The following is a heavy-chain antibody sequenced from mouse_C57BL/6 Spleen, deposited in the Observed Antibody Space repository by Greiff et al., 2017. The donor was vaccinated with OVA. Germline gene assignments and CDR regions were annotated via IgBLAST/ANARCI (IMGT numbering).Heavy chain of an antibody. Sequence: QVQLQQPGAELVKPGASVKLSCKASGYTFTSYWMHWVKQRPGQGLEWIGMIHPNSGSTNYNEKFKSKATLTVDKSSSTAYMQLSSLTSEDSAVYYCARSDYYDYDEFAYWGQGTLVTVSA. CDR2: IHPNSGST. CDR3: ARSDYYDYDEFAY. J-gene: IGHJ3*01. V-gene: IGHV1-64*01. D-gene: IGHD2-4*01. CDR1: GYTFTSYW.